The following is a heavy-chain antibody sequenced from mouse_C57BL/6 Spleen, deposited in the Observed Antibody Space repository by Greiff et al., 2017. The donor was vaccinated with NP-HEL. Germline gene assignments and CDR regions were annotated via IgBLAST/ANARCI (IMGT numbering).Heavy chain of an antibody. CDR2: IDPSDSYT. CDR1: GYTFTSYW. J-gene: IGHJ4*01. V-gene: IGHV1-50*01. CDR3: ARYSVSSGAMDY. Sequence: QVQLQQPGAELVKPGASVKLSCKVSGYTFTSYWMQWVKQRPGQGLEWIGEIDPSDSYTNYNQKFKGKATLTVDTSSSTAYMQRSSLTSKDSAVYDCARYSVSSGAMDYWGQGTSVTVSA. D-gene: IGHD1-1*01.